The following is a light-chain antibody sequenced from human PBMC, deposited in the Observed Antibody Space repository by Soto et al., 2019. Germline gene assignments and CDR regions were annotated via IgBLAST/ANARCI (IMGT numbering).Light chain of an antibody. CDR3: QHYGTSAL. CDR1: ESVSTSY. CDR2: GAS. J-gene: IGKJ3*01. Sequence: EIVLTQSPGTLSLSPGERATLSCRASESVSTSYLAWYQQKPGQAPRLLIYGASGRATGIPERFSVSASGSDFTLTISRLEPEYFAVYYCQHYGTSALFGPGTKVDIK. V-gene: IGKV3-20*01.